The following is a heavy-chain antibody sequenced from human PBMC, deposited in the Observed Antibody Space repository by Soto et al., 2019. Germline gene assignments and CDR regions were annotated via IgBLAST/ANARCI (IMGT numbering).Heavy chain of an antibody. CDR2: IYYSGGT. D-gene: IGHD3-22*01. CDR1: GGSISSYY. V-gene: IGHV4-30-4*08. CDR3: ARETAAKYSDSHSYYPHFAP. Sequence: SATLSLTCPVSGGSISSYYWSWLRPPQGKGLEWIGHIYYSGGTFYSPSLKSRLALSVDTSKNQFSLRLSSVTAADTAVYYCARETAAKYSDSHSYYPHFAPWGQGTLVTVSS. J-gene: IGHJ5*02.